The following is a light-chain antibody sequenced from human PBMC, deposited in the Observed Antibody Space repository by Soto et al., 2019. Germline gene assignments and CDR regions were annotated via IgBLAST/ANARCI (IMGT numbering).Light chain of an antibody. J-gene: IGKJ3*01. V-gene: IGKV3-20*01. CDR1: QSVSGTY. CDR2: GAS. CDR3: QQYGASPFN. Sequence: EIVLTQSPGTLSLSPGERATLSCRASQSVSGTYLAWYQQRPGQAPKVLIYGASSPAAGMPDRFGGSGSGTGFSLTISRLEAEACAVDYCQQYGASPFNFGPGTKVDIK.